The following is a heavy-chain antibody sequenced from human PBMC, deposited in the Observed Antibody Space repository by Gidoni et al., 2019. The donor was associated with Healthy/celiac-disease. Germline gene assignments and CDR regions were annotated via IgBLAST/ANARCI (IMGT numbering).Heavy chain of an antibody. CDR1: GFTFDDYA. V-gene: IGHV3-9*01. J-gene: IGHJ4*02. D-gene: IGHD3-10*01. CDR3: AKDGYYGSGSSGGFDY. CDR2: ISWNSGSI. Sequence: EVQLVASGGGLVQPGRSLRLSCAASGFTFDDYAMHWVRQAPGKGLEWVSGISWNSGSIGYADSVKGRFTISRDNAKNSLYLQMNSLRAEDTALYYCAKDGYYGSGSSGGFDYWGQGTLVTVSS.